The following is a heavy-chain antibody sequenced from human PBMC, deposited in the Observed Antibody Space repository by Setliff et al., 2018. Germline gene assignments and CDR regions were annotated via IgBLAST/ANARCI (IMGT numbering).Heavy chain of an antibody. V-gene: IGHV4-34*12. CDR3: AREQWLDPPGYYYMDV. D-gene: IGHD6-19*01. CDR1: GGSFSGYY. J-gene: IGHJ6*03. CDR2: IIHSGST. Sequence: SETLSLTCAVYGGSFSGYYWSWIRQPPGKRLEWIGEIIHSGSTNYNPSPKSRVTISMDTSKNQFSLKLNSVTAADMAVYYCAREQWLDPPGYYYMDVWAKGTTVTVSS.